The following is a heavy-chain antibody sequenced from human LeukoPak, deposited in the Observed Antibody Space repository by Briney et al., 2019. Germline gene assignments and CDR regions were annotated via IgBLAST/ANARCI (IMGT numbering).Heavy chain of an antibody. D-gene: IGHD6-19*01. CDR2: VHSGGNT. V-gene: IGHV3-53*01. CDR3: ARASTSGWDGFDH. J-gene: IGHJ4*02. CDR1: GFTASGNY. Sequence: PGGSLRLSCAASGFTASGNYMSWVRQAPGKGLEWVSVVHSGGNTYYADSVKGRFAISRDNSKNTLYLQMNSLRAEDTAVYFCARASTSGWDGFDHWGQGTLVTVSS.